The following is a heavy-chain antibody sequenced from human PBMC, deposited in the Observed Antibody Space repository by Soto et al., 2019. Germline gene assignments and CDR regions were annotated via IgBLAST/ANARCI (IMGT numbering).Heavy chain of an antibody. J-gene: IGHJ6*02. CDR2: ISRTDSSK. CDR1: GFSFSDYD. Sequence: QVQLVESGGGLVKPGGSLRLSCAATGFSFSDYDMTWIRQAPGQGLEWLSYISRTDSSKYYAGSVKSRFTISVDSAKRSVYLQMNSMRADDTAVYYCARDLYGLDVWGQGTTVIVSS. CDR3: ARDLYGLDV. V-gene: IGHV3-11*01.